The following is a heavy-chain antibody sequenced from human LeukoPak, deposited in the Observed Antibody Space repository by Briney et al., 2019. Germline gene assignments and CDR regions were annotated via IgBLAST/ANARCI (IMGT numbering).Heavy chain of an antibody. Sequence: GGSLRLSCAASGLTFSSYAMSWVRQAPGKGLEWVALISYDGNNKYYSDSMKGRFTISRDNSKNTLYLQMNSLRAEDTAVYYCAKDIDYGGANWGQGTLVIVSS. D-gene: IGHD4-23*01. CDR1: GLTFSSYA. V-gene: IGHV3-30*18. CDR3: AKDIDYGGAN. CDR2: ISYDGNNK. J-gene: IGHJ4*02.